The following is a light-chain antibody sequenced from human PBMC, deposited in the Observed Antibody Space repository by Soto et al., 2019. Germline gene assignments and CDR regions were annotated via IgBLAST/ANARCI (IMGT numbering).Light chain of an antibody. CDR1: ESIDNW. CDR2: AAS. J-gene: IGKJ1*01. Sequence: DIQMTQSPSTLSASVGDTVTITCRASESIDNWLAWYQQKPGKAPKLLIFAASTLVRGVPSRFSGSGSGTEFTLTISSLQPDDYATYYCQQYSSYSRTFGQGTKV. V-gene: IGKV1-5*01. CDR3: QQYSSYSRT.